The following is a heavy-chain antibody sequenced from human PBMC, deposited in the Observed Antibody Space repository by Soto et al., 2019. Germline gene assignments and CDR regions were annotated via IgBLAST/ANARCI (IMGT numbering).Heavy chain of an antibody. CDR1: GFTFSNYG. V-gene: IGHV3-33*01. J-gene: IGHJ4*02. CDR3: ARVGITATTFRGFDY. Sequence: QVQLVESGGGVVQPGRSLRLSCAASGFTFSNYGMHWVRQAPGKGLEWVAVIWFDGSNKYYADSVKGRFTISRDNSKNTLYLQMHGLRAEDSAVYYCARVGITATTFRGFDYGGQGTLVTVSS. CDR2: IWFDGSNK. D-gene: IGHD1-20*01.